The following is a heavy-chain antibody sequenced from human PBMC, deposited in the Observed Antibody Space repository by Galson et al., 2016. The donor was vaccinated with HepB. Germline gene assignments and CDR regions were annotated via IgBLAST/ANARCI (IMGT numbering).Heavy chain of an antibody. CDR1: TFTVNSNH. CDR3: AREFESQVGWFDP. CDR2: IYRGGGT. V-gene: IGHV3-66*01. J-gene: IGHJ5*02. D-gene: IGHD1-26*01. Sequence: SLRLSCAASTFTVNSNHMSWVRQAPGKGLEWVSIIYRGGGTNYPESVKGRFTISRDNAKNTVYLQMNSLTAEDTAVYYCAREFESQVGWFDPWGQGTMVTVSS.